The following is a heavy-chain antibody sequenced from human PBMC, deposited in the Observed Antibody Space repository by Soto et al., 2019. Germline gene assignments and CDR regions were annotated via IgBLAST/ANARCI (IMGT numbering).Heavy chain of an antibody. CDR1: GYTFTNYG. Sequence: ASVKVSCKASGYTFTNYGISWVRQATGQGLEWMGWMNPNSGNTGYAQKFQGRVTMTRNTSISTAYMELSSLRSEDTAVYYRAREGKGLSPDYWGQGTLVTVSS. D-gene: IGHD3-16*02. CDR3: AREGKGLSPDY. J-gene: IGHJ4*02. CDR2: MNPNSGNT. V-gene: IGHV1-8*02.